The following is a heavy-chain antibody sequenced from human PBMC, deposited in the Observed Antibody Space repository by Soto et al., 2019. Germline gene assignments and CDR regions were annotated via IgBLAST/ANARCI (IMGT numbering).Heavy chain of an antibody. V-gene: IGHV1-46*04. CDR2: INPSGGIT. D-gene: IGHD3-22*01. CDR1: GYTVTSDY. Sequence: ASVKVSCKASGYTVTSDYVHWVRQAPGQGLEWMGIINPSGGITKYAQKLQGRLTMTRDTSTSTFYMELSSLRSEDTAVYYCARDLTVIAVGVEDYYYYGMDVWG. J-gene: IGHJ6*02. CDR3: ARDLTVIAVGVEDYYYYGMDV.